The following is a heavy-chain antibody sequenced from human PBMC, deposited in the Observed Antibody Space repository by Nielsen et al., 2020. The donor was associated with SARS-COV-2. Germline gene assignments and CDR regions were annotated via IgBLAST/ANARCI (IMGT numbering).Heavy chain of an antibody. V-gene: IGHV3-30-3*01. D-gene: IGHD3-16*01. CDR2: ISYDGSNK. CDR3: AKARVMITFGGDVDYFES. Sequence: GESLKISCAASGFTFSSYAMHWVRQAPGKGLEWVAVISYDGSNKYYADSVKGRFTISRDNSKNTLYLQMNRLRSEDTAVYYCAKARVMITFGGDVDYFESWGQGTLVTVSS. CDR1: GFTFSSYA. J-gene: IGHJ4*02.